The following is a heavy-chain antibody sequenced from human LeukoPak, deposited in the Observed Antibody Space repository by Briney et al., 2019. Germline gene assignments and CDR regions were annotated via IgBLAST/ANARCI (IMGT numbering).Heavy chain of an antibody. D-gene: IGHD5-24*01. Sequence: GGSLRLSCAASGFTFSSYAMHWVRQAPGKGLEWVAVISYDGSNKYYADSVKGRFTISRDNSKNTLYLQMNSLRAEDTAVYYCARERRQLYYYYGMDVWGQGTTVTVSS. CDR3: ARERRQLYYYYGMDV. CDR1: GFTFSSYA. V-gene: IGHV3-30*04. J-gene: IGHJ6*02. CDR2: ISYDGSNK.